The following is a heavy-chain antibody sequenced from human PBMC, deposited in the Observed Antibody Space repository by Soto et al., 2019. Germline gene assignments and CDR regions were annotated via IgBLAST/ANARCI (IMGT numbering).Heavy chain of an antibody. Sequence: SETLSLTCTVSGGSVSSGSYYWSWIRQPPGKGLEWIGYIYYSGSTNYNPSLKGRVTISVDTSKNQFSLKLSSVTAADTAVYYCARGAVAVASTYYVDYWGQGTLVTVSS. CDR2: IYYSGST. CDR3: ARGAVAVASTYYVDY. D-gene: IGHD6-19*01. J-gene: IGHJ4*02. V-gene: IGHV4-61*01. CDR1: GGSVSSGSYY.